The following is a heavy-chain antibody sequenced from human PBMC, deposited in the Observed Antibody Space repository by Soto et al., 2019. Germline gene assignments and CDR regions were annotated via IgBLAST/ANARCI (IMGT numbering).Heavy chain of an antibody. D-gene: IGHD3-10*01. V-gene: IGHV4-39*07. CDR1: GGSISSSSYY. J-gene: IGHJ4*02. CDR3: ARELYGSGSYYNEEPLGY. Sequence: SETLSLTCTVSGGSISSSSYYWGWIRQPPGKGLEWIGSIYYSGSTNYNPSLKSRVTISVDTSKNQFSLKLSSVTAADTAVYYCARELYGSGSYYNEEPLGYRGQGTLVTVSS. CDR2: IYYSGST.